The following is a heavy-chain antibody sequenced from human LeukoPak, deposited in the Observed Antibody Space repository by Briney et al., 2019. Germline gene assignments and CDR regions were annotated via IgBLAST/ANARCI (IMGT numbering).Heavy chain of an antibody. D-gene: IGHD1-26*01. CDR2: IGTAGDT. V-gene: IGHV3-13*01. Sequence: GGSLRLSCAASGFTFSSYDMHWVRQATGKGLEWVSAIGTAGDTYYPGSVKGRFTISRENAKNSLYLQMNSLRAGDTAVYYCARDRGSSWYFDLWGRGTLVTVSS. CDR1: GFTFSSYD. J-gene: IGHJ2*01. CDR3: ARDRGSSWYFDL.